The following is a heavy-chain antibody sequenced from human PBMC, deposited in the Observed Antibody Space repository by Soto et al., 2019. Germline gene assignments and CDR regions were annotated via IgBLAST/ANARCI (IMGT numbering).Heavy chain of an antibody. V-gene: IGHV3-74*01. J-gene: IGHJ4*02. CDR1: GFTFSNYW. CDR2: IDHDGPT. Sequence: EVQLVESGGGLVQPGGSLRLSCAGSGFTFSNYWMHWVRQAPGKGLEWFSRIDHDGPTDYADSVRGRFTISRDNAENTLYLQMNSLRPEDTAVYYCVRDSHGDYWGQGTLVTVSS. CDR3: VRDSHGDY.